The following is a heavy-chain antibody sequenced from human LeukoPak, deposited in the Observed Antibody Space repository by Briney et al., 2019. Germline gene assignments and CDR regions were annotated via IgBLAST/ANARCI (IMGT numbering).Heavy chain of an antibody. CDR3: ALPGNY. Sequence: GGSLRLSCAASGFTFSSYWMHWVRQAPGKGLAWVSRINTDGSSTSYADSVEGRFTISRDNAKNTVYLQMNSLRAEDTAVYYCALPGNYWGQGTLVTVSS. J-gene: IGHJ4*02. CDR2: INTDGSST. CDR1: GFTFSSYW. V-gene: IGHV3-74*01.